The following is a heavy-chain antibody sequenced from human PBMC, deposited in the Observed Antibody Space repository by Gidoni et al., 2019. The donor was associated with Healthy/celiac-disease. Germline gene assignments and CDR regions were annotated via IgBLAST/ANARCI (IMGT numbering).Heavy chain of an antibody. Sequence: EVQLVESGGVVVQPGGSLRLSCAASGFTFDDYAMHWVRQAPGKGLEWVSLISWDGGSTYYADSVKGRFTISRDNSKNSLYLQMNSLRAEDTALYYCAKDMVDGSGYYYYYYGMDVWGQGTTVTVSS. V-gene: IGHV3-43D*03. D-gene: IGHD3-10*01. CDR2: ISWDGGST. CDR3: AKDMVDGSGYYYYYYGMDV. J-gene: IGHJ6*02. CDR1: GFTFDDYA.